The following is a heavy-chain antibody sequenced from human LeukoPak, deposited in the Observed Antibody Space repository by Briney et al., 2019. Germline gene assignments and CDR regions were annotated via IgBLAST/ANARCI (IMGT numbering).Heavy chain of an antibody. D-gene: IGHD3-22*01. CDR1: GFTFSTFG. CDR3: VKDDFYDATEA. CDR2: IRYDGSNQ. V-gene: IGHV3-30*02. Sequence: GGSLRLSCAASGFTFSTFGMHWVRRARGKGLEWVAFIRYDGSNQYYEDSVKGRFTISRDNSKNKLYLEMSRLRPDDSALYFCVKDDFYDATEAWGRGTLVTVSS. J-gene: IGHJ5*02.